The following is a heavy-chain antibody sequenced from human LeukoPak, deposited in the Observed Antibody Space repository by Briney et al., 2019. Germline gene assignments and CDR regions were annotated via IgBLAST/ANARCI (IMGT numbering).Heavy chain of an antibody. J-gene: IGHJ4*02. CDR1: GFTFSSYA. D-gene: IGHD3-10*01. CDR2: ISGSGGST. V-gene: IGHV3-23*01. Sequence: PGGSLRLSCAAAGFTFSSYAMSLARQAPGKGLEWVSTISGSGGSTYYADSVKGRFTISRDNSKNTLYLQMNSLRSDDTAIYYCAKAPYGTTYGYLDYWGQGTLVTVSS. CDR3: AKAPYGTTYGYLDY.